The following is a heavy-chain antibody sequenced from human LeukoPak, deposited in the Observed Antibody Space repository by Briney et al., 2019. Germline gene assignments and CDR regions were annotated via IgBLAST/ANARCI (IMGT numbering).Heavy chain of an antibody. D-gene: IGHD2-15*01. CDR2: INSDGSST. V-gene: IGHV3-74*01. Sequence: PGGPVRLSCAASGFTFSSYWMHWVRQAPGKGLVWVSRINSDGSSTSYADSVKGRFTISRDNAQNTLYLQMNSLRAEDTDVYYCARDPLGSHLFDPWGQGTLVTVSS. J-gene: IGHJ5*02. CDR3: ARDPLGSHLFDP. CDR1: GFTFSSYW.